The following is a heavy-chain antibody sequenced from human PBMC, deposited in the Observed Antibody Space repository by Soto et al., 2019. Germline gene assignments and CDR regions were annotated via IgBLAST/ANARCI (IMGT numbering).Heavy chain of an antibody. CDR2: INPNSGGT. D-gene: IGHD1-7*01. CDR3: ARVLSITGTTALNY. CDR1: GYTFAGYY. J-gene: IGHJ4*02. V-gene: IGHV1-2*02. Sequence: ASVKVSCKASGYTFAGYYMHWVRQAPVQGREWMGWINPNSGGTNYAQKFQGRVTMTRDTSISTAYMELSRLRSDDTAVYYCARVLSITGTTALNYWGQGTWVTVSS.